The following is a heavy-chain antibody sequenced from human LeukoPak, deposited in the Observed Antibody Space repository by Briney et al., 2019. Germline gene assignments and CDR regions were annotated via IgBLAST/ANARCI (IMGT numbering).Heavy chain of an antibody. CDR2: IYPNSGAT. V-gene: IGHV1-2*02. J-gene: IGHJ4*02. CDR1: GYTFTGYY. Sequence: ASVKVSFKASGYTFTGYYMHWVRQAPGQGLEWMGYIYPNSGATKYAQKFHGRVTMTRDTSISTAYMELSGLESDDTAVYYCGTLLSNGPFDYWGQGSLVTVSS. CDR3: GTLLSNGPFDY.